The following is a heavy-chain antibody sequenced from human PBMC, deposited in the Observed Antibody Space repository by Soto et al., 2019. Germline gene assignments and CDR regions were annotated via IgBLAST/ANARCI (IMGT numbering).Heavy chain of an antibody. D-gene: IGHD1-26*01. V-gene: IGHV4-61*08. CDR1: GVSVNSGDYS. J-gene: IGHJ4*02. CDR2: FYYSGIN. Sequence: PSETLSLTRTVSGVSVNSGDYSWSWIRQPPGKGLEWIGYFYYSGINNYNPSLKSRVTISADTSKNQFSLKLRSVTAADAAVYYCARVTVAVPATTHYFDYWGQGTPVTVS. CDR3: ARVTVAVPATTHYFDY.